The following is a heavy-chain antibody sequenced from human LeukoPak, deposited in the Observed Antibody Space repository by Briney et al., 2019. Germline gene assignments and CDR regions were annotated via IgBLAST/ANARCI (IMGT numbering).Heavy chain of an antibody. CDR1: GYFISSAYY. CDR2: IHHSGSS. Sequence: PSETLSLTCTVSGYFISSAYYWGWIRQPPGKGLEWIGSIHHSGSSYYKSSLKSRVTISLDTSQNQFSLILTSVTAAGTAVYYCVRGNKWPMSIHFDYWGQGTLVTVSS. D-gene: IGHD1/OR15-1a*01. CDR3: VRGNKWPMSIHFDY. V-gene: IGHV4-38-2*02. J-gene: IGHJ4*02.